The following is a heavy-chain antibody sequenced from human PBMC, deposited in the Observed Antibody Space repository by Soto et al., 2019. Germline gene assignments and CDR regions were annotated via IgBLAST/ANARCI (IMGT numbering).Heavy chain of an antibody. CDR2: INGGNGNT. J-gene: IGHJ4*02. CDR3: ARVSSAYYYDDSGYYPFDY. D-gene: IGHD3-22*01. V-gene: IGHV1-3*01. CDR1: GYTFTSYA. Sequence: ATVKVSCKASGYTFTSYAMHWVRQAHGQTLEWMGWINGGNGNTKYSQKFQGRVTITRDTSASTAYMELSSLRSEDTAMYYCARVSSAYYYDDSGYYPFDYWGQGTLVTVS.